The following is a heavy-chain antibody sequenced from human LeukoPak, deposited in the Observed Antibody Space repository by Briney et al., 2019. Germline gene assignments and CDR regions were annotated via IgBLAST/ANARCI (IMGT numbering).Heavy chain of an antibody. Sequence: GGSLRLSCAASGFTFSSYGMHWVRQAPGQGLEWMGWINPNSGGTNYAQKFQGRVTMTRDTSISTAYMELSRLRSDDTAVYYCARVRRDGYNLDYWGQGTLVTVSS. CDR1: GFTFSSYG. J-gene: IGHJ4*02. V-gene: IGHV1-2*02. D-gene: IGHD5-24*01. CDR2: INPNSGGT. CDR3: ARVRRDGYNLDY.